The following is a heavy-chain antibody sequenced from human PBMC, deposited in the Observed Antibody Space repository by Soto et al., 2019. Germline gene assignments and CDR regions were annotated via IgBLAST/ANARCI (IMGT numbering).Heavy chain of an antibody. Sequence: EVLLLESGGGLVQPGGALRLSCVASGFTFCNYGFTWVRQGPGKGLEGVSLSGGRGDVEYAETVKGRFTISRDTPKNTVFLDMNGLRVDDTAVYFCAKCKGRLSNKCYYGMDVWGQGTTVTVS. CDR1: GFTFCNYG. CDR2: SGGRGDV. V-gene: IGHV3-23*01. CDR3: AKCKGRLSNKCYYGMDV. D-gene: IGHD2-21*02. J-gene: IGHJ6*02.